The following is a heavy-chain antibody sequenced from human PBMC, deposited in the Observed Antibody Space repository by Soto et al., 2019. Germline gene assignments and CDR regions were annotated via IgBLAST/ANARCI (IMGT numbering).Heavy chain of an antibody. CDR3: ARRSSSSLGSLFDP. J-gene: IGHJ5*02. D-gene: IGHD6-6*01. CDR2: MYYTGNK. Sequence: SGPTLVNPTETLTLTCTFSGFSLTSPGMCVSWIRQPPGKGLEWIGAMYYTGNKNYNPSLESRVTMSVDTSKNQFSLKLSSVTPTDTAVYYCARRSSSSLGSLFDPWGRGILVTVSS. V-gene: IGHV4-39*01. CDR1: GFSLTSPGMC.